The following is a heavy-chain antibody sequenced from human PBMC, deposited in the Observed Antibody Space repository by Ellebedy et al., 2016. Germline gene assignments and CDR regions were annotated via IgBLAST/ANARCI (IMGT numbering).Heavy chain of an antibody. CDR1: GFTFSSYS. D-gene: IGHD1-14*01. CDR3: ARRSLGNGFFDY. Sequence: GESLKISXAASGFTFSSYSMNWVRQAPGKGLEWVSSISSSSSYIYYADSVKGRFTISRDNAKNSLYLQMNSLRAEDTAVYYCARRSLGNGFFDYWGQGALVTVSS. J-gene: IGHJ4*02. V-gene: IGHV3-21*01. CDR2: ISSSSSYI.